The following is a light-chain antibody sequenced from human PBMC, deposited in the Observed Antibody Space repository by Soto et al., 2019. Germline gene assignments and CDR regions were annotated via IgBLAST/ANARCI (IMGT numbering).Light chain of an antibody. CDR3: QQYESSLPWT. V-gene: IGKV3-20*01. Sequence: EIVLTQSPGTLSLSPGERATLSCRVSQSVSSNYLAWYQQKPGQAPRLLIFGASSRATGIPDRFRGSGSGTDFTLTISRLEPEDVAVYYCQQYESSLPWTFGQGTKVEIK. CDR1: QSVSSNY. CDR2: GAS. J-gene: IGKJ1*01.